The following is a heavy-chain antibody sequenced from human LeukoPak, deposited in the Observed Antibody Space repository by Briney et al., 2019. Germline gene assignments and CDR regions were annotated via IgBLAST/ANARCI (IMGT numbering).Heavy chain of an antibody. CDR2: IYYSGST. Sequence: SETLSLTCAVYGGSFSGYYWSWIRQPPGKGLEWIGYIYYSGSTNYNPSLKSRVTISVDTSKNQFSLKLSSVTAADTAVYYCARHSSSFEYNWFDPWGQGTLVTVSS. CDR1: GGSFSGYY. D-gene: IGHD6-6*01. J-gene: IGHJ5*02. V-gene: IGHV4-59*08. CDR3: ARHSSSFEYNWFDP.